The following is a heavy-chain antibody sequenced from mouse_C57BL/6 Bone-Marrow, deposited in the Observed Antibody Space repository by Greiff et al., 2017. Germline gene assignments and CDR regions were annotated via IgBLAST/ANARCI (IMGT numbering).Heavy chain of an antibody. CDR1: GYSITSDY. CDR3: ARYMFDGYYAMDY. D-gene: IGHD2-3*01. Sequence: EVKLQESGPGLAKPSQTLSLTCSVTGYSITSDYWNWIRKYPGNKLEYMGYIRYSVSTYYNTSLKIRISITRATSKNQYYLQLNSLTTDDTATYYCARYMFDGYYAMDYWGQGTSVTVSS. J-gene: IGHJ4*01. V-gene: IGHV3-8*01. CDR2: IRYSVST.